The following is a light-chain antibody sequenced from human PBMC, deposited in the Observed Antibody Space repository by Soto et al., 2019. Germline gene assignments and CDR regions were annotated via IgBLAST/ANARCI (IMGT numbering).Light chain of an antibody. CDR1: SSDIGGYNS. V-gene: IGLV2-8*01. Sequence: QSVLTQPPSASGSPGQSVTISCTGTSSDIGGYNSVSWYQQHPGKAPRLMIYEVNKRPSGVPDRFSGSKSGYTASLTVSVLQTEDEAFYYCSSSAGIYHYLVFGGGTKLPVL. CDR2: EVN. J-gene: IGLJ3*02. CDR3: SSSAGIYHYLV.